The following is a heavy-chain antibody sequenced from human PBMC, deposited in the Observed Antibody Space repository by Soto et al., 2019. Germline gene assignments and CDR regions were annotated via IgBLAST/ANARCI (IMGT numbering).Heavy chain of an antibody. D-gene: IGHD6-19*01. CDR3: AREEVAVAGRWFDP. Sequence: PSETRSLTCTVSGGSISSYYWSWIRQPPGKGLEWIGYIYYSGSTNYNPSLKSRVTISVDTSKNQFSLKLSSVTAADTAVYYCAREEVAVAGRWFDPWGQGTLVTVSS. CDR1: GGSISSYY. V-gene: IGHV4-59*01. CDR2: IYYSGST. J-gene: IGHJ5*02.